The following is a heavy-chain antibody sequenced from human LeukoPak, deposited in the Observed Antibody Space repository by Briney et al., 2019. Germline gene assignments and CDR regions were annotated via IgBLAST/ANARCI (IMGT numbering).Heavy chain of an antibody. CDR3: ARHARREIAVAGTLAGWFGP. Sequence: GESLKISCKGSGYSFTSYWIGWVRQMPGKGLEWMGIIYPGDSDTRYSPSFQGQVTISADKSISTAYLQWSSLKASDTAMYYCARHARREIAVAGTLAGWFGPWGQGTLVTVSS. J-gene: IGHJ5*02. D-gene: IGHD6-19*01. CDR2: IYPGDSDT. CDR1: GYSFTSYW. V-gene: IGHV5-51*01.